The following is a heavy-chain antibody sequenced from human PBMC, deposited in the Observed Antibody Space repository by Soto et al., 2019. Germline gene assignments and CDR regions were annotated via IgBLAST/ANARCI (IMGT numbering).Heavy chain of an antibody. CDR2: IDGDGGTS. Sequence: GGSLRLSCTASGLTFRSYAMSWVRQAPGKGLEWVSGIDGDGGTSYYAGSVKGRFTILRDNSRNTVYLQMNSLGAEDTAVYYCAKSMTSVLRYFDFWGQGTLVTVSS. V-gene: IGHV3-23*01. CDR1: GLTFRSYA. J-gene: IGHJ4*02. D-gene: IGHD4-17*01. CDR3: AKSMTSVLRYFDF.